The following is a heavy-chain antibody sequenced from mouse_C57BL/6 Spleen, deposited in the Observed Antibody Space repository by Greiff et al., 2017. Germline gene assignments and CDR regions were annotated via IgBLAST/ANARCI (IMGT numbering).Heavy chain of an antibody. CDR2: IRSKSSNYAK. Sequence: EVKLVESGGGLVQPKGSLKLSCAASGFTFNTYAMHWVSQAPGKGLEWVALIRSKSSNYAKYYAVSVKDRFTISRDDSQSMLYLQMNNLKTEATAMYYCVREGIYDGYYDAMDYWGQGTSVTVSS. D-gene: IGHD2-3*01. J-gene: IGHJ4*01. CDR3: VREGIYDGYYDAMDY. V-gene: IGHV10-3*01. CDR1: GFTFNTYA.